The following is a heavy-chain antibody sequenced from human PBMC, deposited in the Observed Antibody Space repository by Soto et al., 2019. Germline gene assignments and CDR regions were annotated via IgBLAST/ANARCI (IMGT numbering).Heavy chain of an antibody. CDR2: IIPIFGTA. D-gene: IGHD3-10*01. Sequence: QVQLVQSGAEVKKPGSSVKVSCKASGGTFSSYAISWVRQAPGQGLEWMGGIIPIFGTANYAQKFQGRVTITADKSTSTAYMGLSSLRSEDTAVYYCARHYYGSGSYPYYYYGMDVWGQGTTVTVSS. J-gene: IGHJ6*02. CDR3: ARHYYGSGSYPYYYYGMDV. CDR1: GGTFSSYA. V-gene: IGHV1-69*06.